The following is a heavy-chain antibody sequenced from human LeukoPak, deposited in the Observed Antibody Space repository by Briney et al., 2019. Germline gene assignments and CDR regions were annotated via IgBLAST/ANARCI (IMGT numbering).Heavy chain of an antibody. V-gene: IGHV3-74*01. D-gene: IGHD3-3*01. J-gene: IGHJ5*02. CDR1: GFTFRDYC. CDR2: IKVEGSRT. CDR3: VRSMSGRNDL. Sequence: GGSLRLSCVGPGFTFRDYCVHSVRHAPGEGLGWVSRIKVEGSRTDYADSVRRRFTISRDKVKKTLYLRMNSLTAEETAVYYSVRSMSGRNDLWGQGTLVTVSS.